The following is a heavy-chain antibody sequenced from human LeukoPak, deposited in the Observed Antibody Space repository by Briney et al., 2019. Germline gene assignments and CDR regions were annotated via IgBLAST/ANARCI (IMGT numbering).Heavy chain of an antibody. CDR1: GFTFSDYS. CDR3: ARVLNDILTGYTDY. V-gene: IGHV3-21*01. J-gene: IGHJ4*02. Sequence: PGGSLRLSCEVSGFTFSDYSLNWVRQAPGKGLEWVSSITSTGTYMYYADSVKGRFTISRDNAKKSLYLQMNSLRAEDTAVYYCARVLNDILTGYTDYWGQGTLVTVSS. CDR2: ITSTGTYM. D-gene: IGHD3-9*01.